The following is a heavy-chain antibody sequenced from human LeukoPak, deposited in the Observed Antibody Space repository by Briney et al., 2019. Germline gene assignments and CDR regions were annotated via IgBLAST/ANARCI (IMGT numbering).Heavy chain of an antibody. CDR1: GYSISSGYY. V-gene: IGHV4-38-2*02. J-gene: IGHJ3*02. Sequence: SETVSLTCTVSGYSISSGYYWGWIRQPPGKGLEWIGSIYHSGSTYYNPSLKSRVTISVDTSKNQFSLKLSSVTAADTAVYYCASSVKGLFPDAFDIWGQGTMVTVSS. D-gene: IGHD3-10*02. CDR2: IYHSGST. CDR3: ASSVKGLFPDAFDI.